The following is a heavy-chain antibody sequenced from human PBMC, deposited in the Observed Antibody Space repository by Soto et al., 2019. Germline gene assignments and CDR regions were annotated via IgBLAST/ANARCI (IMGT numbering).Heavy chain of an antibody. CDR1: GLTYRGYI. J-gene: IGHJ4*02. D-gene: IGHD3-3*01. CDR3: VGSRFLEWFSFDY. V-gene: IGHV3-48*01. CDR2: ISGPSTTI. Sequence: WGSLSHFCEASGLTYRGYIRIFVRQAPGKGLEWLSYISGPSTTIYYADSVKGRFTISRDNAEKSVYLQMNSLRAEDTATYFCVGSRFLEWFSFDYWGQGTHVTVSS.